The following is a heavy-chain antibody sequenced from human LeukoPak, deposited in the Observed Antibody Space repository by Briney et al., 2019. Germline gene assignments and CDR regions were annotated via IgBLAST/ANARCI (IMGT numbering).Heavy chain of an antibody. V-gene: IGHV3-21*01. CDR1: GFTFSSYS. J-gene: IGHJ6*02. D-gene: IGHD6-6*01. Sequence: GGSLRLSCAASGFTFSSYSMNWVRQAPGRGLEWVSSISSSSSYIYYADSVKGRFTISRDNAKNSLYLQMNSLRAEDTAVYYCARGLVRGYGMDVWGQGTTVTVS. CDR3: ARGLVRGYGMDV. CDR2: ISSSSSYI.